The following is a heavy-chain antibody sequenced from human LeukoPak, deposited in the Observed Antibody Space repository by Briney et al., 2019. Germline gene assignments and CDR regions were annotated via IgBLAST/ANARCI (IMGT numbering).Heavy chain of an antibody. Sequence: GASVKVSCKASGYTFTGYYMHWVRQAPGQGLEWMGWMNPNSGGTNYAQKFQGRVTITRNTSISTAYMELSSLRSEDTAVYYCARGLAYCGGDCYALVYDYWGQGTLVTVSS. D-gene: IGHD2-21*01. CDR3: ARGLAYCGGDCYALVYDY. CDR1: GYTFTGYY. V-gene: IGHV1-2*02. CDR2: MNPNSGGT. J-gene: IGHJ4*02.